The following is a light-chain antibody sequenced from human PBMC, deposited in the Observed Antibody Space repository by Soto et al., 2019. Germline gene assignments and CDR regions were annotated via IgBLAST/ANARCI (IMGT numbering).Light chain of an antibody. CDR3: SSYTTSSSYV. CDR1: SSDVGAYNY. CDR2: DVS. V-gene: IGLV2-14*01. Sequence: QSALTQPASVSGSPGQSIAISCSGTSSDVGAYNYVSWYQQHPGKAPKLMIYDVSYRPSGISDRFSASKSGNTASLTISRLQAEDEADYYCSSYTTSSSYVFGTGTKVTVL. J-gene: IGLJ1*01.